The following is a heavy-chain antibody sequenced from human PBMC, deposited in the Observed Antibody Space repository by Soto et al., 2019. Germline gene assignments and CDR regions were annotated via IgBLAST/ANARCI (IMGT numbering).Heavy chain of an antibody. J-gene: IGHJ4*02. V-gene: IGHV3-7*01. D-gene: IGHD6-6*01. Sequence: HHGGSLRLSCAASGFTFSSYWMSWVRQAPGKGLEWVANIKQDGSEKYYVDSVKGRFTISRDNAKNSLYLQMNSLRAEDTAVYYCARDSVAARRGSAYWGQGTLVTVSS. CDR2: IKQDGSEK. CDR3: ARDSVAARRGSAY. CDR1: GFTFSSYW.